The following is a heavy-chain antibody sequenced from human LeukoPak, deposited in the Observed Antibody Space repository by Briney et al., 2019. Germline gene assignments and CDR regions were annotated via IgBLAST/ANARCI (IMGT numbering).Heavy chain of an antibody. CDR2: INAGNGNT. Sequence: GASVKVSCKASGYTFTSYAMHWVHQAPGQRLEWMGWINAGNGNTKYSQKFQGRVTITRDTSASTAYMELSSLRSEDTAVYYCARPYGSGSYHFDYWGQGTLVTVSS. J-gene: IGHJ4*02. CDR1: GYTFTSYA. D-gene: IGHD3-10*01. V-gene: IGHV1-3*01. CDR3: ARPYGSGSYHFDY.